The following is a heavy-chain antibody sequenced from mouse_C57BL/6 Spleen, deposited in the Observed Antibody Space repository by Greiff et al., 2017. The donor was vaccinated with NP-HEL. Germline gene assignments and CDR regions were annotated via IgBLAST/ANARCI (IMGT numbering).Heavy chain of an antibody. CDR3: TLITTVVAPYFDV. CDR1: GFTFSDAW. CDR2: IRNKANNHAT. V-gene: IGHV6-6*01. Sequence: EVMLVESGGGLVQPGGSMKLSCAASGFTFSDAWMDWVRQSPEKGLEWVAEIRNKANNHATYYAESVKGRFTISRDDSKSSVYLQMNSLRAEDTGIYYCTLITTVVAPYFDVWGTGTTVTVSS. J-gene: IGHJ1*03. D-gene: IGHD1-1*01.